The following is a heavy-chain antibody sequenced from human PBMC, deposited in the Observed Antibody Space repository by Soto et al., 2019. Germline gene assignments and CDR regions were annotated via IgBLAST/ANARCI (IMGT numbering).Heavy chain of an antibody. V-gene: IGHV1-2*02. J-gene: IGHJ6*02. Sequence: QVQLVQSGAEVKKPGASVKVSCKASGYTFTGYYMHWVRQAPGQGLEWMGWINPNSGGTNYAQKFQGRVTMTRDTSISTAYMELSRLRSDDTAVYYCARAVIVATTIYYYGMDVWGQGTTVTVSS. D-gene: IGHD5-12*01. CDR3: ARAVIVATTIYYYGMDV. CDR1: GYTFTGYY. CDR2: INPNSGGT.